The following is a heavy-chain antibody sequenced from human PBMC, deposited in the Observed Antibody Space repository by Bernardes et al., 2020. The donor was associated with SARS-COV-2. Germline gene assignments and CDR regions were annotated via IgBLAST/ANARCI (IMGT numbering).Heavy chain of an antibody. CDR3: ARSDFLDGSGYYFSH. Sequence: GGSLSLSCAASGFTFSTYWMHWVRQAPGKGLVWVSRIDTDGRTTTYADSVKGRFTISRDNAKNTLYLQMNSLRVEDTAIYYCARSDFLDGSGYYFSHWGQGTLVTVSS. J-gene: IGHJ4*02. V-gene: IGHV3-74*01. CDR1: GFTFSTYW. D-gene: IGHD3-3*01. CDR2: IDTDGRTT.